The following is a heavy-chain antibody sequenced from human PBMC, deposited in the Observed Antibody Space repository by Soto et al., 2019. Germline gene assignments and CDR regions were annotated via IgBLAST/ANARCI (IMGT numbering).Heavy chain of an antibody. D-gene: IGHD5-18*01. CDR3: ARARGYSYGSGMDV. J-gene: IGHJ6*02. V-gene: IGHV3-53*01. CDR2: IYSGGST. Sequence: PGGSLRLSCAASGFTVSRNYMSWVRQAPGKGLEWVSVIYSGGSTYYADSVKGRFTISRDNSKNTLYLQMNSLRAEDTAVYYCARARGYSYGSGMDVWGQGTTVTVSS. CDR1: GFTVSRNY.